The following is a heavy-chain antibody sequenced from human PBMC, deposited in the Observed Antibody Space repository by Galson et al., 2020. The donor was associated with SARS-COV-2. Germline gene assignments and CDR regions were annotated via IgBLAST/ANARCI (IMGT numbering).Heavy chain of an antibody. J-gene: IGHJ4*02. D-gene: IGHD2-21*02. Sequence: GESLKISCVTSGYTFSTYGMHWVRQAPGKGLEWLGVISYEGESHYYAPSVKDRFTISRDNSKNTAYLQMNGLRPEDTALYFCAREPFGIICAGDCYAGPFEFWGQGALVTVSS. CDR2: ISYEGESH. CDR1: GYTFSTYG. V-gene: IGHV3-30*03. CDR3: AREPFGIICAGDCYAGPFEF.